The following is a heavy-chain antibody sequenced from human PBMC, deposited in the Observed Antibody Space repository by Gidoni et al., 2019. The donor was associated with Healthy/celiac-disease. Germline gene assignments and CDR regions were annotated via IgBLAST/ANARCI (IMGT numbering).Heavy chain of an antibody. D-gene: IGHD3-10*01. Sequence: EVQLVESGGGLVQPGGSLRLSCAASGFTFSSYWMSWVRQAPGKGLEGVANIKQDGSEKYYVDSVKGRFTISRDNAKNSLYLQMNSLRAEDTAVYYCARDSPVQGGHYYYGMDVWGQGTTVTVSS. V-gene: IGHV3-7*01. CDR3: ARDSPVQGGHYYYGMDV. CDR2: IKQDGSEK. CDR1: GFTFSSYW. J-gene: IGHJ6*02.